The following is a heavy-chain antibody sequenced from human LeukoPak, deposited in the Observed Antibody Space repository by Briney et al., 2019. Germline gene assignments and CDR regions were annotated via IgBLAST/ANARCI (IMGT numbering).Heavy chain of an antibody. CDR1: GFTFSDYY. V-gene: IGHV3-11*04. CDR2: ISSSGSTI. Sequence: SGRSLRLSCAASGFTFSDYYMSWIRQAPGKGLEWVSYISSSGSTIYYADSVKGRFTISRDNAKNSLYLQMNSLRAEDTAVYYCARVRDENWSDPWGRGTLVTVSS. CDR3: ARVRDENWSDP. J-gene: IGHJ5*02.